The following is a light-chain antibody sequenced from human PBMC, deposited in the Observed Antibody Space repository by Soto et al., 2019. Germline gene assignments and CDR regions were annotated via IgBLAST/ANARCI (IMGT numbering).Light chain of an antibody. CDR2: GAS. V-gene: IGKV3-20*01. J-gene: IGKJ1*01. CDR1: QSLDSKY. Sequence: EIVLTQSPGTLSLSPGERVTLSCRASQSLDSKYLVWYQQKPGQSPRLLIYGASRRATGIPDRFSGSGSGTYFTLTISRLEAEGFAVYCFRHYVNSVWRFGQGTKFEV. CDR3: RHYVNSVWR.